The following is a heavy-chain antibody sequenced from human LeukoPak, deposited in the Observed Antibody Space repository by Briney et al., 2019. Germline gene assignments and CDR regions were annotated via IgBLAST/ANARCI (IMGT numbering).Heavy chain of an antibody. D-gene: IGHD6-13*01. J-gene: IGHJ5*02. Sequence: PSETLSLTCAVYNGSFSGYYWSWIRQPPGKGLEWIGEINHSGSTHYNPSPKSRVTISVDTSKKQFSLKVRSVTAADTAVYYCARKEGGQLVNTRRWFDPWGQGTLVTVSS. CDR3: ARKEGGQLVNTRRWFDP. V-gene: IGHV4-34*01. CDR1: NGSFSGYY. CDR2: INHSGST.